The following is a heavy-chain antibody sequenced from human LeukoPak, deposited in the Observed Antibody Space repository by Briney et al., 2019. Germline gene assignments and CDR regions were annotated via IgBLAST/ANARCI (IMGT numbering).Heavy chain of an antibody. V-gene: IGHV1-69*05. Sequence: SVKVSCKASGGTFSSYAISWVRQAPGQGLEWMGRIIPIFGTANYTQKFQGRVTITTDESTSTAYMELSSLRSEDTAVYYCARETRPSHYYDSSGYYAYWGQGTLVTVSS. CDR1: GGTFSSYA. CDR2: IIPIFGTA. CDR3: ARETRPSHYYDSSGYYAY. J-gene: IGHJ4*02. D-gene: IGHD3-22*01.